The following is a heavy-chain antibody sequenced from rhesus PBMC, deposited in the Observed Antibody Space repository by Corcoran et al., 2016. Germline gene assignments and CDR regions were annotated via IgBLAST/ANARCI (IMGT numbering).Heavy chain of an antibody. CDR2: LYGSSGNT. J-gene: IGHJ4*01. CDR1: GGSISSVYD. Sequence: QVQLQESGPGVVKPSETLSLTCAFFGGSISSVYDWSWTRQPPGKGLEWIGYLYGSSGNTYYNPSLKSRVTISKDTSKNQFSLKLSSVTAADTSVYYCARSLGYFDYWGQGVLVTVSS. CDR3: ARSLGYFDY. V-gene: IGHV4-76*01.